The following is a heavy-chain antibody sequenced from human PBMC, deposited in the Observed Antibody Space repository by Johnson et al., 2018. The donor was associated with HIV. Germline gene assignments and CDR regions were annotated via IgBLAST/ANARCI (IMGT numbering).Heavy chain of an antibody. CDR3: AKDLVWNSGSYWDAFDV. D-gene: IGHD1-26*01. CDR1: GFKFDDNY. Sequence: QVLLVESGGALVKPGGSLRLSCAASGFKFDDNYMAWIRQSPGKGLEWVSYISSSGGTTHNADSVKGRFAISRNNADNSLYLQMNSLKPEDTAVYYCAKDLVWNSGSYWDAFDVWGQGTKVTVSS. CDR2: ISSSGGTT. J-gene: IGHJ3*01. V-gene: IGHV3-11*04.